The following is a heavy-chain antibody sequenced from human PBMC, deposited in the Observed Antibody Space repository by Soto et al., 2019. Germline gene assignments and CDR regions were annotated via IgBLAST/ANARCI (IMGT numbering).Heavy chain of an antibody. Sequence: PSETLSLTCTVYGGSISSGDYYWSWIRQPPGKGLEWIGYIYYSGSTYYNPSLKSRVTISVDTSKNQFSLKLSSVTAADTAVYYCARALIFGVVFDYWGQGTLVTVSS. CDR1: GGSISSGDYY. J-gene: IGHJ4*02. V-gene: IGHV4-30-4*01. CDR2: IYYSGST. CDR3: ARALIFGVVFDY. D-gene: IGHD3-3*01.